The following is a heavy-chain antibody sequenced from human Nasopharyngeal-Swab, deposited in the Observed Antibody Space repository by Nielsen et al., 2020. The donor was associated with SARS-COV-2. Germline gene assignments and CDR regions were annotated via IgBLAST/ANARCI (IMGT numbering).Heavy chain of an antibody. D-gene: IGHD5-12*01. V-gene: IGHV5-51*01. CDR3: VGPDGVATSLKYCFQYGMDV. CDR2: ISHRDTTT. Sequence: GASLSLSSTGSGYSFTSYWIAWVRQMPGKRLEWRGIISHRDTTTNSSPSFQGQATISAEKSISTANLQWSSQKAPDTAMYYCVGPDGVATSLKYCFQYGMDVWGQGTMVTVPS. CDR1: GYSFTSYW. J-gene: IGHJ6*02.